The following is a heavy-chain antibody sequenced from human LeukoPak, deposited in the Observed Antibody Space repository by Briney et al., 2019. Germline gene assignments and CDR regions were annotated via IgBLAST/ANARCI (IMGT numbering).Heavy chain of an antibody. CDR1: GYSFTRYG. Sequence: ASVKVSCKASGYSFTRYGMSWVRQAPGQGPEWMGWISGSNGNTNYAQKFQGRVTLTTDTSTSTAYMELRSPRSDDTAVYYCARSGRGTYYYFDWWGQGTLVTVSS. CDR3: ARSGRGTYYYFDW. CDR2: ISGSNGNT. V-gene: IGHV1-18*01. J-gene: IGHJ4*02. D-gene: IGHD3-10*01.